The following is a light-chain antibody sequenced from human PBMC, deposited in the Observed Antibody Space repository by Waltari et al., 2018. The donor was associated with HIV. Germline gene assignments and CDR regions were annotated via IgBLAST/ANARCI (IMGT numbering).Light chain of an antibody. CDR1: NIAATKS. CDR3: QVCDGRGDPVI. J-gene: IGLJ2*01. CDR2: DDR. V-gene: IGLV3-21*02. Sequence: SYVLTQPPSVSVAPGQTARITCGGNNIAATKSVHWYRLNPGQAPVVVIYDDRDRPPGIPDRFSGSSSGDTATLTSSRAEAGDEADYYCQVCDGRGDPVIFGGGTKLAVV.